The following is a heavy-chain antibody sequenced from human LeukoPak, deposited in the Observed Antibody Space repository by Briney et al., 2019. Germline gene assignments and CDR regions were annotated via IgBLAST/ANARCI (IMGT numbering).Heavy chain of an antibody. V-gene: IGHV4-38-2*02. Sequence: SETLSLTCSVSGHSISSDSYWGWIRQPPGKGLEWIGSIYHSGSAYYNVSLQSRVNISIDTSKNQFSLKLSSVTAADTAIYYCSGGFRAYENFYNWGQGTLVTVSS. CDR1: GHSISSDSY. CDR3: SGGFRAYENFYN. D-gene: IGHD5-12*01. CDR2: IYHSGSA. J-gene: IGHJ4*02.